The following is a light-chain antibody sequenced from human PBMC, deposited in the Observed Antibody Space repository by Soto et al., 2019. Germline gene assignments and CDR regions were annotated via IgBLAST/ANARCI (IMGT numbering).Light chain of an antibody. CDR2: GAS. CDR3: QQYNNWPRT. Sequence: EIVMTQSPATLSVARGERATLSCRASQNVSSNLAWYQQKPGQAPRVLIYGASTRATGIPARFSGSGSGTEFTLTISSLQSEDFAVYYCQQYNNWPRTFGQGTKVDIK. J-gene: IGKJ1*01. V-gene: IGKV3-15*01. CDR1: QNVSSN.